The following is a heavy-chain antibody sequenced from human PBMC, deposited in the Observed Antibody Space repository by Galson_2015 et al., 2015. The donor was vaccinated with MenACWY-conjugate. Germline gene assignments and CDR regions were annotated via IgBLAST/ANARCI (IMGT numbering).Heavy chain of an antibody. CDR1: GYSFSSYW. CDR3: SRPPPGGPGIGR. J-gene: IGHJ6*01. Sequence: QSGAEVKKPGESLEISCKGSGYSFSSYWIGWVRQMPGKGLEWMGLISPGDSYTRYSPAFQGQVTISADKSISTAYLQWNSLQASDAAMVYWSRPPPGGPGIGRRGPGAPVPVSS. D-gene: IGHD6-13*01. V-gene: IGHV5-51*01. CDR2: ISPGDSYT.